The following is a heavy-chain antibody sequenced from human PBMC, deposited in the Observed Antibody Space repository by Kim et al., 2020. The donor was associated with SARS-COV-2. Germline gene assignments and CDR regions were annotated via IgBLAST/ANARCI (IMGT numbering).Heavy chain of an antibody. V-gene: IGHV4-39*01. J-gene: IGHJ1*01. CDR3: ASDSAGYFQNLEYFQH. CDR1: GGSISSTSYY. CDR2: FYYSGSP. Sequence: SETLSLTCTVSGGSISSTSYYWGWIRQPPGKGLDWIGSFYYSGSPYYNPSLKIRLTISVDTSKNQFSLKLSSVTAADTAVYYCASDSAGYFQNLEYFQHWGQGTLVTVSS. D-gene: IGHD3-22*01.